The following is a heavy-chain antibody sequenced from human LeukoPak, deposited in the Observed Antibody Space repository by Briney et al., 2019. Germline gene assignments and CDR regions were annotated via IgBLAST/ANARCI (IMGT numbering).Heavy chain of an antibody. D-gene: IGHD2-15*01. CDR2: IISGSGGST. Sequence: GGSLRLSCAASGFTFSSYAMNWVRQAPGKGLEWVSAIISGSGGSTYYADSVKGRFTISRDNSKNTLYLQMNSLRAEDTAVQDCAKDGGRYCSGGSCYGDAFDIWGQGTLVTVSS. J-gene: IGHJ3*02. CDR3: AKDGGRYCSGGSCYGDAFDI. V-gene: IGHV3-23*01. CDR1: GFTFSSYA.